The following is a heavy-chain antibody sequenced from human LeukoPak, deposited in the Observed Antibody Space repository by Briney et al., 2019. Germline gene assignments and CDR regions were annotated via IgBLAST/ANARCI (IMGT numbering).Heavy chain of an antibody. D-gene: IGHD1-14*01. CDR2: INHSGST. CDR1: GGSFCGYY. Sequence: SETLSLTCAVYGGSFCGYYWSWIRQPPGKGLEWIGEINHSGSTNYNPSLKSRVTISVDTSKNQFSLKLSSVTAADTAVYYCARLRSYRGYYFDYWGQGTLVTVSS. V-gene: IGHV4-34*01. CDR3: ARLRSYRGYYFDY. J-gene: IGHJ4*02.